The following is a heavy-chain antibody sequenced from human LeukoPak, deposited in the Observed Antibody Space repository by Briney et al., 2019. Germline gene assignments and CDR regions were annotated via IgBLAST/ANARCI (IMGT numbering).Heavy chain of an antibody. CDR2: FSAYNGNT. CDR1: GYTFTSYG. V-gene: IGHV1-18*01. Sequence: ASVKVSCKASGYTFTSYGISWVRQAPGQGLEWMGWFSAYNGNTNYAQKLQGRVTMTTDTSTSTAYMELRSLRSDDTAVYYCARDGYYYDSSGYPVDYWGQGTLVTVSS. CDR3: ARDGYYYDSSGYPVDY. D-gene: IGHD3-22*01. J-gene: IGHJ4*02.